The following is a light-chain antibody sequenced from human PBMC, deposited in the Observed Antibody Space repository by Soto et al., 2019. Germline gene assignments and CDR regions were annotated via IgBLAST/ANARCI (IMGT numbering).Light chain of an antibody. V-gene: IGKV3-20*01. CDR3: QQYDSSPIT. J-gene: IGKJ5*01. Sequence: DIVLTQSPATLSLSPGERATLYCGASQRVSGGFLAWYQQKPGQAPSLLIYGASRRATGIPDRFSGSGSGTDFTLTISRLEPEDFAVYYCQQYDSSPITFGQGTRLEIK. CDR1: QRVSGGF. CDR2: GAS.